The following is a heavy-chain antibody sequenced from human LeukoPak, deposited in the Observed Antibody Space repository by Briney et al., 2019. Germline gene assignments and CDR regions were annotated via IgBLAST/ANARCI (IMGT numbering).Heavy chain of an antibody. D-gene: IGHD3-22*01. J-gene: IGHJ5*02. V-gene: IGHV1-18*01. CDR1: GYSFLSFG. Sequence: ASVKVSCKASGYSFLSFGINWVRQAPGQGLEWMGWIGTDNRETNYAQKFQDRVTMTTDTSTTTAYMEMRSLTSDDTAVYYCARGAKDYYDPSGYFGGVPFGPWGQGTLVTVSS. CDR3: ARGAKDYYDPSGYFGGVPFGP. CDR2: IGTDNRET.